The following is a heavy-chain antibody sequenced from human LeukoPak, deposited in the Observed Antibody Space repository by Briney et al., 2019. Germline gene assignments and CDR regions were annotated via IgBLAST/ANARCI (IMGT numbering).Heavy chain of an antibody. J-gene: IGHJ4*02. V-gene: IGHV4-59*08. CDR1: GGSISSYY. D-gene: IGHD4-17*01. CDR3: ARRKGDYLSWGYFDY. Sequence: SETLSLTCTVSGGSISSYYWSWIRQPPGKGLEWIGYIYYSGSTNYNPSLKSRVTISVDTSKNQFSLKLSSMTAADTAVYYCARRKGDYLSWGYFDYWGQGTLVTVSS. CDR2: IYYSGST.